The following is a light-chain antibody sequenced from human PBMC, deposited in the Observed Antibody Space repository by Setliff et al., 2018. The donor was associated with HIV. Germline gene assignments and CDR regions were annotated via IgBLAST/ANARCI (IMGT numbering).Light chain of an antibody. V-gene: IGLV2-14*03. CDR3: SSYTTSSTYV. J-gene: IGLJ1*01. Sequence: SVLTQPASVSGSPGQSITISCTGTISDIGSYNFVSWYQQHPGKAPKLIISDVTKRPSGVSDRFSGSKSGHTASLTISGLQAEDEADYYCSSYTTSSTYVFGIGTKVTVL. CDR2: DVT. CDR1: ISDIGSYNF.